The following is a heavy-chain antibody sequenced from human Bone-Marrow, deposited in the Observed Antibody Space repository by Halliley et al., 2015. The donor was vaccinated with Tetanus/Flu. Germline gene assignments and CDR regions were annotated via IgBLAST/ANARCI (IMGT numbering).Heavy chain of an antibody. J-gene: IGHJ6*02. CDR3: ARGSGYCNGDSFPQGYYAVGF. V-gene: IGHV1-69*06. CDR1: GDLFSSYG. Sequence: QVQLVQSGAEVKKPGSSVKVSCKVSGDLFSSYGLNWVRQAPGGGLEWMGGLIPIFGTPIYAHKFQGRVTISAERYTGTGYMERNSLNADDTALYFCARGSGYCNGDSFPQGYYAVGFWGQGTTVTVS. CDR2: LIPIFGTP. D-gene: IGHD2-15*01.